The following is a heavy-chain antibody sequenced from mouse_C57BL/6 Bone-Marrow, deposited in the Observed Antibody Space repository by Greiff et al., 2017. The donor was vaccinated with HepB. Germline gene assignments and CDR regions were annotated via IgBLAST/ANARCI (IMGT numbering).Heavy chain of an antibody. Sequence: EVKLVESGGGLVQPKGSLKLSCAASGFSFNTYAMNWVRQAPGKGLEWVARIRSKSNNYATYYADSVKDRFTISRDDSESMLYLQMNNLKTEDTAMYYCVRGGLFYYGNYVAMDYWGQGTSVTVSS. V-gene: IGHV10-1*01. J-gene: IGHJ4*01. CDR2: IRSKSNNYAT. D-gene: IGHD2-1*01. CDR3: VRGGLFYYGNYVAMDY. CDR1: GFSFNTYA.